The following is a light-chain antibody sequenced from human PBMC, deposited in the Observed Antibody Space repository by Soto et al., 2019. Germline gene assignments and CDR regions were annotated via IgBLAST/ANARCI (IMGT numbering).Light chain of an antibody. Sequence: QSVLTQPASVSGSPGQSITISCTGTSSDVGGYNYVSWYQQHPGKAPKLMIYDVSNRPSGVSTRFSGSKSGNTASLTISGLQAEDEADYYCSSYTSSSTPLWVFGTGTKVTVL. CDR1: SSDVGGYNY. CDR3: SSYTSSSTPLWV. CDR2: DVS. J-gene: IGLJ1*01. V-gene: IGLV2-14*01.